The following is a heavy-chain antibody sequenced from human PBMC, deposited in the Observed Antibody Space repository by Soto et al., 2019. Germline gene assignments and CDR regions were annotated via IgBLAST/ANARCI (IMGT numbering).Heavy chain of an antibody. CDR3: ARGDYLWWFDP. D-gene: IGHD4-17*01. CDR1: GCSFTSYG. CDR2: ISAYNGNT. V-gene: IGHV1-18*01. J-gene: IGHJ5*02. Sequence: XSVKVSCTASGCSFTSYGISWVRQAPGQGLEWMGWISAYNGNTNYAQKLQGRVTMTTDTSTSTAYMELRSLRSDDTAVYYCARGDYLWWFDPWGQGTLVTVSS.